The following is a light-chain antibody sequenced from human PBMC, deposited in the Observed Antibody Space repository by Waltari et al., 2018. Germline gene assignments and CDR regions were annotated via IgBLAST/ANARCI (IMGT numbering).Light chain of an antibody. CDR1: SNDVGAYDF. J-gene: IGLJ2*01. CDR2: EVM. CDR3: FACRGGNTLV. Sequence: QSALTQPASVSGSPGQSITISCTGTSNDVGAYDFVSWYRQYPAEAPKLMIYEVMNQPSGVSCRFSCPKSANTASLTISGLQAADEGEYYCFACRGGNTLVFGGGTKVTVL. V-gene: IGLV2-14*01.